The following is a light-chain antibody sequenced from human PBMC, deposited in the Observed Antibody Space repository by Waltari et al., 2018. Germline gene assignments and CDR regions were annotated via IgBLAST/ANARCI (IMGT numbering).Light chain of an antibody. Sequence: DIRLPPSPSTLSASVGDRVTITCRAGADVNNYLNWYQQKPGKAPNLLIYNASTLQSGVPSRFSGRRSGTDYTFTISSLQSEDVAAYYCQHGHSYPLSFGGGTKVEMK. V-gene: IGKV1-39*01. CDR2: NAS. CDR3: QHGHSYPLS. J-gene: IGKJ4*01. CDR1: ADVNNY.